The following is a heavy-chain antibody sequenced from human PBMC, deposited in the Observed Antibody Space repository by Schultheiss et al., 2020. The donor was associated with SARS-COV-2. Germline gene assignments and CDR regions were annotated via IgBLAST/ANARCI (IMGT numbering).Heavy chain of an antibody. D-gene: IGHD6-25*01. V-gene: IGHV3-43D*03. CDR2: ISWDGGST. CDR3: AKDRSSGGGDYYYYGMDV. CDR1: GFTFDDYA. Sequence: GGSLRLSCAASGFTFDDYAMHWVRQAPGKGLEWVSLISWDGGSTYYADSVKGRFTISRDNSKNSLYLQMNSLRAEDTALYYCAKDRSSGGGDYYYYGMDVWGQGTTVTVSS. J-gene: IGHJ6*02.